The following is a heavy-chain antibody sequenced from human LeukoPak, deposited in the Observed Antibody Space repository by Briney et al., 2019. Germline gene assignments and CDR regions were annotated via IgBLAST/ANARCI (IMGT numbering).Heavy chain of an antibody. V-gene: IGHV4-34*01. CDR3: ARVPWIQLWLRETYFDY. J-gene: IGHJ4*02. Sequence: PSETLSLTCAVYGGPFSGYYWSWIRQPPGKGLEWIGEIDHSGSANYNPSLKSRVTISVDMSKNQFSLKLSSVTAADTAVYYCARVPWIQLWLRETYFDYWGQGTLVTVSS. CDR1: GGPFSGYY. CDR2: IDHSGSA. D-gene: IGHD5-18*01.